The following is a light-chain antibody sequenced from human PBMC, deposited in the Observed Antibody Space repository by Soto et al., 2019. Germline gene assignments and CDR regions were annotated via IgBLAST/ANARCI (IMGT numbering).Light chain of an antibody. CDR2: GNS. CDR1: SANIGEKT. J-gene: IGLJ2*01. Sequence: QSVLTQPPSASGTPGQRVTISCSGGSANIGEKTVSWYQQFPGTAPTLLIYGNSNRPSGVPDRFSGSKSGTSASLAITGLQAEDEADYYCQSYDSSLSGVVFGGGTKLTVL. CDR3: QSYDSSLSGVV. V-gene: IGLV1-40*01.